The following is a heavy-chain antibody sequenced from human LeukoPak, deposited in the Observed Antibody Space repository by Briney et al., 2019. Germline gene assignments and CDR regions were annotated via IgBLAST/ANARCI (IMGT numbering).Heavy chain of an antibody. Sequence: GASVKVSCKASGYTFTNYDINWVRQATGQGLEWMGWINPNRGGTNYAQKFQGRVTMTRDTSISTAYMELSRLRSDDTAVYYCARDGAGSGYYYYYYYYMDVWGKGTTVTISS. CDR3: ARDGAGSGYYYYYYYYMDV. J-gene: IGHJ6*03. V-gene: IGHV1-2*02. CDR2: INPNRGGT. CDR1: GYTFTNYD. D-gene: IGHD3-22*01.